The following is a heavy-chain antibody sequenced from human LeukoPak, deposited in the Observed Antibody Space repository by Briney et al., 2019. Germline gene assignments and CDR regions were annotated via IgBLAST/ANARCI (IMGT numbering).Heavy chain of an antibody. J-gene: IGHJ4*02. V-gene: IGHV5-51*01. D-gene: IGHD6-6*01. CDR1: GYSFTSYW. CDR2: IYPGDSDT. Sequence: GESLKISCKGSGYSFTSYWIGWVRQMPGKGVEWMGIIYPGDSDTRYSPSLQGQVTISADKSISTAYLQWSSLKASDTAMYYCARVPPAIIAAREEYYFDYWGQGTLVTVSS. CDR3: ARVPPAIIAAREEYYFDY.